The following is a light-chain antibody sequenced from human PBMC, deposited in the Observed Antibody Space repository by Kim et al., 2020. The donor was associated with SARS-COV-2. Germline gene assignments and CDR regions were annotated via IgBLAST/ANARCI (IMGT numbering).Light chain of an antibody. V-gene: IGLV3-19*01. Sequence: SSELTQDPAVSVALGQTVRITCQGDSLRSYYATWYQQKPGQAPILVIYGKNNRPSGIPDRFSGSSSGNTASLTITGTQAGDEADYYCNSRGSNENGFFGG. CDR2: GKN. CDR3: NSRGSNENGF. CDR1: SLRSYY. J-gene: IGLJ2*01.